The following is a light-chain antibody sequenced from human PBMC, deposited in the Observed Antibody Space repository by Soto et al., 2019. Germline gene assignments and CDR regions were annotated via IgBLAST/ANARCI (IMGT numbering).Light chain of an antibody. V-gene: IGLV3-21*04. CDR3: QVWDSSSDHL. Sequence: SYELTQPPSVSVAPGKTARITCGGNNIGSKSVHWYQQKPGQAPVLLIYYDSDRPSGIPERFSGSNSGNTATLTISRVEAGDEADYYCQVWDSSSDHLFGGGTKLTVL. CDR2: YDS. CDR1: NIGSKS. J-gene: IGLJ2*01.